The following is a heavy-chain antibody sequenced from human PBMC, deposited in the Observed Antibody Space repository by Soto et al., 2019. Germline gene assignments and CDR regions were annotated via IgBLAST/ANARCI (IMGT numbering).Heavy chain of an antibody. V-gene: IGHV4-59*08. J-gene: IGHJ5*02. CDR1: GGSISSYY. Sequence: PSETLSLTCTVSGGSISSYYWSWIRQPPGKGLEWIGYIYYSGSTNYNPSLKSRVTISVDTSKNQFSLKLSSVTAADTAVYYCARHAGYCSSTSCPREYNWFDPWGQGTLVTVSS. CDR2: IYYSGST. CDR3: ARHAGYCSSTSCPREYNWFDP. D-gene: IGHD2-2*01.